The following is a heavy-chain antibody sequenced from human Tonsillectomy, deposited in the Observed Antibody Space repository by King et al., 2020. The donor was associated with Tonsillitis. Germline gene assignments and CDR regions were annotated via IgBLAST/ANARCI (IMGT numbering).Heavy chain of an antibody. D-gene: IGHD6-19*01. CDR1: GFTFSDYY. Sequence: VQLVESGGGLVKPGGSLRLSCAASGFTFSDYYMSWIRQAPGKGLEWVSYISSSSSYTNYADSVKGRFTISRDNAKNSLNLQMNSLRAEDTAVYYCARDRGEQWLAANWFDPWGQGTLVTVSS. CDR2: ISSSSSYT. J-gene: IGHJ5*02. V-gene: IGHV3-11*05. CDR3: ARDRGEQWLAANWFDP.